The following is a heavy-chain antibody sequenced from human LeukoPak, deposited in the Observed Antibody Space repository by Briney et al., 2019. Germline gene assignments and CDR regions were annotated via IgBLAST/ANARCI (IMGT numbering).Heavy chain of an antibody. D-gene: IGHD3-16*01. J-gene: IGHJ4*02. CDR1: GGSFSGYY. Sequence: SETLSLTCAVYGGSFSGYYWSWIRQPPGKGLEWIGEINHSGSTNYNPSIKSRVTISVDTSKNQFSLKLSSVTAADTAVYYCARARWGNFDYWGQGTLVTVSS. CDR3: ARARWGNFDY. CDR2: INHSGST. V-gene: IGHV4-34*01.